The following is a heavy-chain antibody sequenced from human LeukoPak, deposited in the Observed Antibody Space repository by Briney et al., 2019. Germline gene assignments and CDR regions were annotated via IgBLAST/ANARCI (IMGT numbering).Heavy chain of an antibody. D-gene: IGHD3-22*01. CDR2: LFYSGST. CDR1: GGSISSYY. CDR3: ARAPYYDSSGYYYWLDI. Sequence: SETLSLTCTVSGGSISSYYWSWIRQPPGKGLEWIAYLFYSGSTNYNPSLNSRVTISVDTSKNQFSLRLSSVTPADTAVYYCARAPYYDSSGYYYWLDIWGQGTMVTVSS. J-gene: IGHJ3*02. V-gene: IGHV4-59*01.